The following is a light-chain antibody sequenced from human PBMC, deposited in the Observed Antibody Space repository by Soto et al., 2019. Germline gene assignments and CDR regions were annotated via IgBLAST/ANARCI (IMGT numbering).Light chain of an antibody. CDR3: QQYDSYRT. CDR2: KAS. V-gene: IGKV1-5*03. Sequence: DIQMTQSPSSLSASVGDRVTITCRASQSISIWLAWYQQKPGKAPNLLIYKASILGSGVPSRFSGSGSGAELTLTISSLQPDDFATYYCQQYDSYRTFGQGTKVEIK. J-gene: IGKJ1*01. CDR1: QSISIW.